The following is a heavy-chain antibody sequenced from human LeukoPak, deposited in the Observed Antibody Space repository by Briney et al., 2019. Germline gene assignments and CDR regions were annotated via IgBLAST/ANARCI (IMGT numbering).Heavy chain of an antibody. Sequence: GGTLRLSCTVSGLTFSGYEMTWVRQAPGKGLEWMSYISVNGGAMHYADPARGRFTTSRDDATNSLYLHMTSLRVEDTAISHCARKTDRLGAVGRDRYFYLSGRGTLMTVSS. CDR2: ISVNGGAM. CDR3: ARKTDRLGAVGRDRYFYL. CDR1: GLTFSGYE. D-gene: IGHD6-13*01. V-gene: IGHV3-48*03. J-gene: IGHJ2*01.